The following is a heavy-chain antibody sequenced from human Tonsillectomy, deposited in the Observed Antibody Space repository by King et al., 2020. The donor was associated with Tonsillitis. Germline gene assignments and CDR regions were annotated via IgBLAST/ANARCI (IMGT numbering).Heavy chain of an antibody. D-gene: IGHD6-13*01. Sequence: VQLVESGGGVVQPGRSLRLSCAASGFTFSSYAIDWVRQAPGKGLEWVAFIRYDGSNKYYADSVKGRFTISRDNSKYTVYLQINSLRDEDTAIYYCARESTWEQQLATRKFSTAQGHDAFDIWGRGTMVTVSS. CDR3: ARESTWEQQLATRKFSTAQGHDAFDI. CDR1: GFTFSSYA. J-gene: IGHJ3*02. V-gene: IGHV3-30*02. CDR2: IRYDGSNK.